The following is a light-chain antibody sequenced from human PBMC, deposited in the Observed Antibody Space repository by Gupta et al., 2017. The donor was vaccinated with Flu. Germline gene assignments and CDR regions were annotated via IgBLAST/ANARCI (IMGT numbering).Light chain of an antibody. CDR1: AGAVTGGHY. V-gene: IGLV7-43*01. Sequence: QTVVTQEPSLTVSPGGTVTLTCASSAGAVTGGHYANWFQQKPGQAPRALIYSASHKHSWTPARFSGSLLGGKAALTLSGVRPEDEADYFCLHYYPGYWLFGGGTRLTVL. CDR2: SAS. CDR3: LHYYPGYWL. J-gene: IGLJ3*02.